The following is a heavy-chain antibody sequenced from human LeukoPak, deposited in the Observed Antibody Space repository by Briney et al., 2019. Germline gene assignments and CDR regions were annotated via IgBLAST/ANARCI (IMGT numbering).Heavy chain of an antibody. J-gene: IGHJ5*02. Sequence: ASVKVSCKASGYTFTSYGISWVRQAPGQGLEWMGWISAYNGNTNYAQKLQGRVTMTTDTSTSTAYMELRSLRSDDTAVYYCARDLGRITGTNWFDPWGQGTLVTVSS. CDR3: ARDLGRITGTNWFDP. V-gene: IGHV1-18*01. D-gene: IGHD1-20*01. CDR1: GYTFTSYG. CDR2: ISAYNGNT.